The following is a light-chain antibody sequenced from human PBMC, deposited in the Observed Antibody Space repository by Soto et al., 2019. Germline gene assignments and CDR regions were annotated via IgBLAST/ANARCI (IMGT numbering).Light chain of an antibody. J-gene: IGKJ1*01. CDR1: QTINTW. CDR3: QHYKSYSRT. V-gene: IGKV1-5*03. CDR2: EAS. Sequence: DIQLTQSPSTLSAAVGDRVTITCRASQTINTWLAWYQQKPGKDPKLLIYEASTLESGIPSRFSGSGSGTEFTLTISSLQPDDFATYCCQHYKSYSRTFGQGTNVEI.